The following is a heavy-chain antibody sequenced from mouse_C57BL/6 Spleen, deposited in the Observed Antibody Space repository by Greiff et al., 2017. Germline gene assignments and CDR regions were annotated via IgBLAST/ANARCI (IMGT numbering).Heavy chain of an antibody. Sequence: VQLQESGPELVKPGASVKISCKASGYAFSSSWMNWVTQRPGKGLEWIGRIYPGDGDTNYNGKFKGKATLTADKSSSTAYMQLSSLTSEDSAVYFCARVYYGNSFAYWGQGTLVTVSA. CDR1: GYAFSSSW. V-gene: IGHV1-82*01. D-gene: IGHD2-1*01. CDR3: ARVYYGNSFAY. J-gene: IGHJ3*01. CDR2: IYPGDGDT.